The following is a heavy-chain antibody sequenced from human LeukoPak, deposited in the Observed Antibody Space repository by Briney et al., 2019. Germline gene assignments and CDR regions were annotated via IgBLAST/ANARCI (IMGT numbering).Heavy chain of an antibody. Sequence: ASVKVSCKASGYSFTTYGITWVRQAPGQGLEWMGWINPNSGGTHYAQKFQGRVTMTRDTSISTAYMELSRLRSNDTAVYYCALLADSDYWGQGTLVTVSS. J-gene: IGHJ4*02. D-gene: IGHD3-10*01. CDR3: ALLADSDY. CDR1: GYSFTTYG. V-gene: IGHV1-2*02. CDR2: INPNSGGT.